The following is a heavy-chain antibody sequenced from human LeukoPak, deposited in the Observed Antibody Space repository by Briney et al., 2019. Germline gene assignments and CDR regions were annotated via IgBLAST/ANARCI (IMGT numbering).Heavy chain of an antibody. Sequence: PGGSLTLSCAASGFTFSSYAMSWVRQAPGKGLEWVSAISGSGGSTYYADSVKGRFTISRDNSKNTLSLQMNSLRAEDTAVYYCAKPLGNIVVVPAAPLGYWGQGTLVTVSS. CDR1: GFTFSSYA. CDR3: AKPLGNIVVVPAAPLGY. D-gene: IGHD2-2*01. CDR2: ISGSGGST. J-gene: IGHJ4*02. V-gene: IGHV3-23*01.